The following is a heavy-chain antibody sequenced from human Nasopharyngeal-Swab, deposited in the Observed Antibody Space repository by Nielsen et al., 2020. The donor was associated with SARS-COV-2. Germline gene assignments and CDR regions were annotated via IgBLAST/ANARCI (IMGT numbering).Heavy chain of an antibody. D-gene: IGHD4-11*01. Sequence: VCQAPGKGLEWVAVIWYDGSNKYYADSVKGRFTISRDNSKNTLYLQMNSLRAEDTAVYYCARDRDDYSNSYYFDYWGQGTLVTVSS. CDR2: IWYDGSNK. CDR3: ARDRDDYSNSYYFDY. J-gene: IGHJ4*02. V-gene: IGHV3-33*01.